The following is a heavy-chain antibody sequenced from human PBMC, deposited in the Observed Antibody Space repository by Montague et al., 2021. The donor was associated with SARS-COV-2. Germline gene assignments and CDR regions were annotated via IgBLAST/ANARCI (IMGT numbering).Heavy chain of an antibody. CDR3: ARVGNYLGVY. J-gene: IGHJ4*02. CDR2: IFYTGSA. Sequence: SETLSLTCAVYGGSFSGYYWNWIRQPPGKGLEWIGYIFYTGSANYNPSLKSRVTISVDTSNNQFSLKLKSMSAADTAVYYCARVGNYLGVYWGQGILVTVSS. CDR1: GGSFSGYY. D-gene: IGHD3-10*01. V-gene: IGHV4-59*01.